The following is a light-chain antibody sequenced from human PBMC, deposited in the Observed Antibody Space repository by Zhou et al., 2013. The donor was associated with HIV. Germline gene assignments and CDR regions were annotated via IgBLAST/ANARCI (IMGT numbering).Light chain of an antibody. CDR1: QSVSSN. J-gene: IGKJ1*01. CDR2: GAS. V-gene: IGKV3-15*01. CDR3: QQYSTSPRT. Sequence: EIVMTQSPGTLSVSPGERATLSCRASQSVSSNLAWYQQKPGQAPRLLIYGASTRATGIPARFSGSGSGTEFTLTISRLEPEDFAVYYCQQYSTSPRTFGQGTKVEIK.